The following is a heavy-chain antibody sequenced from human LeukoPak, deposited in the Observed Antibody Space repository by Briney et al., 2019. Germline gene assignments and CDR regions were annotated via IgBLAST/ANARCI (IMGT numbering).Heavy chain of an antibody. CDR3: ARDSPLAGGVFDY. D-gene: IGHD6-19*01. CDR1: GGSISSYY. J-gene: IGHJ4*02. Sequence: KPSETLSLTCTVSGGSISSYYWGWIRQPPGKGLEWIGYIYYSGSTNYNPSLKSRVTISVDTSKNQFSLKLSSVTAADTAVYYCARDSPLAGGVFDYWGQGTLVTVSS. V-gene: IGHV4-59*01. CDR2: IYYSGST.